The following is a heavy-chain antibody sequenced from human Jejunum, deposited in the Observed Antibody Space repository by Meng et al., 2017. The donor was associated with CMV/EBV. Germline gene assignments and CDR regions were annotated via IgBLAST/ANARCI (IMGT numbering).Heavy chain of an antibody. CDR2: IYYSGST. D-gene: IGHD2-2*02. J-gene: IGHJ5*02. CDR3: ARGLMGCTSTSCYSGWFDP. V-gene: IGHV4-39*07. Sequence: YCWAWIRQPPGKTLEWIGGIYYSGSTNYDPSLKSRVAISADASKNQFSLKLNSVTAADTAVYYCARGLMGCTSTSCYSGWFDPWGQGTLVTVSS. CDR1: YC.